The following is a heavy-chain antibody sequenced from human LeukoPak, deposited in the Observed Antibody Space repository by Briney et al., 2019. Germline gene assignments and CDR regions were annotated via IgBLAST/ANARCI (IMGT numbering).Heavy chain of an antibody. D-gene: IGHD2-2*01. Sequence: ASVKVSCKASGYTFTGYYMHWVRQAPGQGLEWIGWINPNSGGTNYAQKFQGRVTMTRDTSISTAYMELSRLRSDDTAVYYCARDMYCSSTSCYFYYYYGMDVWGQGTTVTVSS. CDR2: INPNSGGT. CDR3: ARDMYCSSTSCYFYYYYGMDV. V-gene: IGHV1-2*02. CDR1: GYTFTGYY. J-gene: IGHJ6*02.